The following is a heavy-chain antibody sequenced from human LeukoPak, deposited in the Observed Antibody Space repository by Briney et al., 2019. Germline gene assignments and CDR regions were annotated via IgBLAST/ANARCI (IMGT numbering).Heavy chain of an antibody. CDR2: ISGSGGST. CDR1: GFTFSSYG. CDR3: ARHMDDSSGYYPDY. Sequence: GGSLRLSCADSGFTFSSYGMSWVRQAPGKGLEWVSAISGSGGSTYYADSVKGRFTISRDNSKNTLYLQMNSLRAEDTAVYYCARHMDDSSGYYPDYWGQGTLVTVSS. V-gene: IGHV3-23*01. D-gene: IGHD3-22*01. J-gene: IGHJ4*02.